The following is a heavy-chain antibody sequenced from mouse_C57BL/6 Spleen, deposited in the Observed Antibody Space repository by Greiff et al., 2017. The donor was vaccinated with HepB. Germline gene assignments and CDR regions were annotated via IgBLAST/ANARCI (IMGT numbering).Heavy chain of an antibody. Sequence: DVHLVESGGGLVQPKGSLKLSCAASGFSFNTYAMNWVRQAPGKGLEWVARIRSKSNNYATYYADSVKDRFTISRDDSESMLYLQMNNLKTEDTAMYYCVRQLAYAMDYWGQGTSVTVSS. CDR1: GFSFNTYA. V-gene: IGHV10-1*01. J-gene: IGHJ4*01. CDR2: IRSKSNNYAT. CDR3: VRQLAYAMDY.